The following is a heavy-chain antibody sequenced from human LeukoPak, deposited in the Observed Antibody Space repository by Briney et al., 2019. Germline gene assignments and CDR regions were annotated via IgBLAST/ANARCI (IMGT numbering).Heavy chain of an antibody. CDR3: ARKSSGHYPFDC. J-gene: IGHJ4*02. CDR1: GFTFSSYT. Sequence: GGSLRLSCAASGFTFSSYTMSWVRQRPGKGLEWFSTISPSGDITQYADSVKGHFTISRDNSESTLFLQMTSLRAEDTAVYYCARKSSGHYPFDCWGQGTLVTVSS. V-gene: IGHV3-23*01. D-gene: IGHD3-22*01. CDR2: ISPSGDIT.